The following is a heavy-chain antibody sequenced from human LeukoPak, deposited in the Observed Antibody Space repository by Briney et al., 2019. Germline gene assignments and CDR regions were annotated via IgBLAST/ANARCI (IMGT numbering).Heavy chain of an antibody. Sequence: SETLSLTCTVSGGSIGSYYWSWIRQPPGKGLEWIGYIYYSGSTNYNPSLKSRVTISVDTSKNQFSLKLSSVTAADTAVYYCARAPRSVSHGMDVWGQGTTVTVSS. CDR2: IYYSGST. CDR1: GGSIGSYY. D-gene: IGHD2/OR15-2a*01. J-gene: IGHJ6*02. CDR3: ARAPRSVSHGMDV. V-gene: IGHV4-59*01.